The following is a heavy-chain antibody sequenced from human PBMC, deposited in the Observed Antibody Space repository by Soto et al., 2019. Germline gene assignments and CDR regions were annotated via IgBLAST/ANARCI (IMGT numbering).Heavy chain of an antibody. CDR3: ARDTYYYGSGPGADSV. V-gene: IGHV1-69*13. CDR1: GGTFSSYA. CDR2: IIPIFGTA. J-gene: IGHJ6*02. D-gene: IGHD3-10*01. Sequence: SVKVSCKASGGTFSSYAISWVRQAPGQGLKWMGGIIPIFGTANYAQKFQGRVTITADESTSTAYMELSSLRSEDTAVYYCARDTYYYGSGPGADSVWGQGTTVTVSS.